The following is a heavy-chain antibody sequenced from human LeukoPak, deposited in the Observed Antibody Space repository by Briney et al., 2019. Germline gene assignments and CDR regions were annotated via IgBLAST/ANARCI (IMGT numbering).Heavy chain of an antibody. CDR3: ARGSISGSYSQFDY. J-gene: IGHJ4*02. V-gene: IGHV1-69*05. Sequence: LVKVSCKASGGTFSSYAISWVRQAPGQGLEWMGRIIPIFGTANYAQKFQGRVTITTDESTSTAYMELSSLRSEDTAVYYCARGSISGSYSQFDYWGQGTLVTVSS. CDR1: GGTFSSYA. CDR2: IIPIFGTA. D-gene: IGHD1-26*01.